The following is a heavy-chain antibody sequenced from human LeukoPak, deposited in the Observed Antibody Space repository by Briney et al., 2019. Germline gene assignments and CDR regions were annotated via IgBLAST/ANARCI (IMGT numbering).Heavy chain of an antibody. D-gene: IGHD3-9*01. Sequence: GGSLRLSCIASGFTLSTSWMSWVRQAPGKGLEWVANINQDSSEKLYVDSVKGRFTISRDNAKNSLYLQMNSLTAEDTAVYYCARARLLRYYDWLLYHSNWFDPWGQGTLVTASS. CDR3: ARARLLRYYDWLLYHSNWFDP. V-gene: IGHV3-7*03. J-gene: IGHJ5*02. CDR1: GFTLSTSW. CDR2: INQDSSEK.